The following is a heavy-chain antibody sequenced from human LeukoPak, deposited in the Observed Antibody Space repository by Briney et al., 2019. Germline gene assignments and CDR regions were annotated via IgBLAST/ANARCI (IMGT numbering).Heavy chain of an antibody. CDR1: GFTFSHYE. CDR3: ARVPRLYGYLVDY. CDR2: ISGSGYTI. J-gene: IGHJ4*02. D-gene: IGHD2-8*01. V-gene: IGHV3-48*03. Sequence: GGSLRLSCAASGFTFSHYEMSWVRQAPGQGLDWVSYISGSGYTIYYADSVKGRFTISRDNAKSSLYLQMNSLRAEDTAVYYCARVPRLYGYLVDYWGQGTLVTVSS.